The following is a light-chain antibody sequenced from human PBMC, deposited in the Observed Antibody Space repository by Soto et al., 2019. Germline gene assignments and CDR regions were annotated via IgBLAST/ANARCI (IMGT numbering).Light chain of an antibody. CDR1: QSVSSSY. CDR3: QQYGSSPQT. Sequence: IVLTQSPGTLSLSPGERATLSCRASQSVSSSYLAWYQQKPGQAPRLLIYGASSRATGIPDRVSGSGSGTDFTLTISRLEPEEFAGYYCQQYGSSPQTFGQGTKVEIK. V-gene: IGKV3-20*01. CDR2: GAS. J-gene: IGKJ1*01.